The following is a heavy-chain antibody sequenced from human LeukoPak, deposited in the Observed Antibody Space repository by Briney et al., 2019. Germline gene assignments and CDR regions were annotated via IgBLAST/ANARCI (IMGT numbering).Heavy chain of an antibody. D-gene: IGHD2-8*01. J-gene: IGHJ3*02. Sequence: ASVKVSCKASGYTFTSYGISWVRQAPGQGLEWMGWISAYNGNTNYAQKLQGRVTMTTDTSTSTAYMELRSLRSDDTAVYYCARETCTNGVCTAFDIWGQGTMVTVSS. CDR1: GYTFTSYG. V-gene: IGHV1-18*01. CDR2: ISAYNGNT. CDR3: ARETCTNGVCTAFDI.